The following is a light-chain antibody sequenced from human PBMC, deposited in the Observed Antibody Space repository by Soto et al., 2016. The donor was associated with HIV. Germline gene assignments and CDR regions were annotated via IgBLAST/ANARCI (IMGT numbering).Light chain of an antibody. CDR3: QVWDSNTDLWV. CDR1: NIGSKS. CDR2: DDG. V-gene: IGLV3-21*03. Sequence: SYELTQPPSVSVAPEKTARITCGGNNIGSKSVHWYQQKPGQAPVLVVYDDGDRPSGIPERFSGSNSENTATLTISRVEVGDEADYYCQVWDSNTDLWVFGGGTKVTVL. J-gene: IGLJ3*02.